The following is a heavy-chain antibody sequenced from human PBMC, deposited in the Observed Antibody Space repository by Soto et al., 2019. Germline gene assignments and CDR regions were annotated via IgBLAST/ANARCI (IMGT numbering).Heavy chain of an antibody. Sequence: ASVKVSCKASGYTFTSYAMHWVRQAPGQRLEWMGWINAGNGNTKYSQKFQGRVTITRDTSASTAYMELSSLRSEDTAVYYCARDLARSIAARPLTYWGQGTLVTSPQ. CDR1: GYTFTSYA. CDR2: INAGNGNT. V-gene: IGHV1-3*01. CDR3: ARDLARSIAARPLTY. J-gene: IGHJ4*02. D-gene: IGHD6-6*01.